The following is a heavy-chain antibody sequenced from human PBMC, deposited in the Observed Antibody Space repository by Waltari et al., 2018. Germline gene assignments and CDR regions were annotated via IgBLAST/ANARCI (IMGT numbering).Heavy chain of an antibody. D-gene: IGHD5-12*01. CDR1: GFTFSSIG. Sequence: EVQLVESGGGLVQPGGSLRLSFAASGFTFSSIGMHWVRQAPGKGLVWVSRINGDGSTTSYADSVKGRFAISRDNAKNTLYLQVDSLRAEDTAVYYCATSRDGYNLIGDYWGQGTLVTVSS. CDR2: INGDGSTT. CDR3: ATSRDGYNLIGDY. V-gene: IGHV3-74*01. J-gene: IGHJ4*02.